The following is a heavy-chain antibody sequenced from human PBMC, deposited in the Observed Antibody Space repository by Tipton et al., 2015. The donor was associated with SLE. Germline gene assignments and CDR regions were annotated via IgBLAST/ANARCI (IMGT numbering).Heavy chain of an antibody. CDR1: GFTFSSYA. CDR3: ARGPPYGGNTH. J-gene: IGHJ4*02. CDR2: ISYDGSNK. D-gene: IGHD4-23*01. V-gene: IGHV3-30*04. Sequence: SLRLSCAASGFTFSSYAMHWVRQAPGKGLECVAVISYDGSNKYYADSVKGRFTISRDNSQNTLSLQMNSLRVEDTAVYYCARGPPYGGNTHWGQGVMVPVSS.